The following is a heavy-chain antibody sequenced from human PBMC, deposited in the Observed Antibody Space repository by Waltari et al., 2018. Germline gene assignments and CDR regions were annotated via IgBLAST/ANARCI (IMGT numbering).Heavy chain of an antibody. V-gene: IGHV1-69*06. J-gene: IGHJ3*02. Sequence: GIIPIFGTANYAQKFQGRVTITADKSTSTAYMELSSLRSEDTAVYYCARAVGATNYGAFDIWGQGTMVTVSS. CDR2: IIPIFGTA. D-gene: IGHD1-26*01. CDR3: ARAVGATNYGAFDI.